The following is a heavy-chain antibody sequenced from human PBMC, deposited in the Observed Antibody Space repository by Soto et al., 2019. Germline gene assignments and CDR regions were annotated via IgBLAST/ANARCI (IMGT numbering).Heavy chain of an antibody. Sequence: QLQLQESGPGLVKPSETLSLTCSVSGGSISNPIYYWAWIRQPPGKGLEWIGSIFYSGSAYYNPSLKSRVTMSVDTSQNQFPLKLSSVTAADTAVYYCAGRPSLTSVEIFSGGLSGYNWVDPWGRGTLVTVSS. D-gene: IGHD3-3*01. J-gene: IGHJ5*01. CDR2: IFYSGSA. CDR1: GGSISNPIYY. V-gene: IGHV4-39*01. CDR3: AGRPSLTSVEIFSGGLSGYNWVDP.